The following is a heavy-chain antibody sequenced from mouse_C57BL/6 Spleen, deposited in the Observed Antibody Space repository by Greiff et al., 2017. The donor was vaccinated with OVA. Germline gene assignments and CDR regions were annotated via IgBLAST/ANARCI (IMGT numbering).Heavy chain of an antibody. D-gene: IGHD1-1*01. CDR1: GYTFTSYW. V-gene: IGHV1-55*01. J-gene: IGHJ1*03. CDR2: IYPGSGST. Sequence: QVQLQQPGAELVKPGASVKMSCKASGYTFTSYWITWVKQRPGQGLEWIGDIYPGSGSTNYNEKFKSKATLTVDTSSRTAYMQLSILTSDYSSVYYCASYLYYYVISPGDDFDVWGTGTTVTVSS. CDR3: ASYLYYYVISPGDDFDV.